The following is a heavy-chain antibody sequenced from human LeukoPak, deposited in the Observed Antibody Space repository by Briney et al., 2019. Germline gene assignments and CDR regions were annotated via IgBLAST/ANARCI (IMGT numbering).Heavy chain of an antibody. CDR1: GDSLSPYY. CDR2: IYTSGTT. Sequence: SETLSLTCSVSGDSLSPYYWRWIRQPAGKGLEWIGRIYTSGTTYYNPSLKSRVTFSLDTSKNHFSLKLTSVTAADTAVYYCATKTAPPRRVDSTDIWGQGTMVTVSS. D-gene: IGHD2-21*01. J-gene: IGHJ3*02. CDR3: ATKTAPPRRVDSTDI. V-gene: IGHV4-4*07.